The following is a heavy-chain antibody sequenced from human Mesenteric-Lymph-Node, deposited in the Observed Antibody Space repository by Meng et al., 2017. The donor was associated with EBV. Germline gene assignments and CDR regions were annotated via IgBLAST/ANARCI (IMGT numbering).Heavy chain of an antibody. Sequence: QVKEGQAWSATEKSGASVKFSCTASGSTSINHDIDWVRQGPGQGLEWMGRSNPNYGGTIYAQNFEGRVTVTRDTSISTAYMELSSLRSDDTAVYYCARDVLETRGRALGYWGQGTLVTVSS. J-gene: IGHJ4*02. CDR3: ARDVLETRGRALGY. CDR1: GSTSINHD. CDR2: SNPNYGGT. D-gene: IGHD1-7*01. V-gene: IGHV1-2*02.